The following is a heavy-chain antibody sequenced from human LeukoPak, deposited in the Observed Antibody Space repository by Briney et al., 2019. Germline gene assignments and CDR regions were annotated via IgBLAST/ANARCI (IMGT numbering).Heavy chain of an antibody. Sequence: PSETLSLTCTVSGYSISSGFYWGWIRQPPGKGLEWIGNIYHSGSTYYNPSLKSRVTISVDTSKNQFSLKLSSVTAADTAVYYCARGRGRQTTDAFDVWGQGTMVTVSS. V-gene: IGHV4-38-2*02. CDR2: IYHSGST. J-gene: IGHJ3*01. CDR3: ARGRGRQTTDAFDV. CDR1: GYSISSGFY. D-gene: IGHD3-16*01.